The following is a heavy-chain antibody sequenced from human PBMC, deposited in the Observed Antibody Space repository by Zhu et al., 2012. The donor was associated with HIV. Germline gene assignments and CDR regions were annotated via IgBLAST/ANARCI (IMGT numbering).Heavy chain of an antibody. D-gene: IGHD2-2*01. CDR1: GNSISSGYY. V-gene: IGHV4-38-2*01. CDR2: IHRGGST. J-gene: IGHJ4*02. CDR3: ARQVQYQLLDY. Sequence: QVYLQESGPGLVKPSETLSLTCAVSGNSISSGYYWGWIRQPPGKGLEWIGSIHRGGSTYHNPSLKSRVTLSVDTSKNQFSLRLSSLTAADTAVYYCARQVQYQLLDYWGQGTLVTVSS.